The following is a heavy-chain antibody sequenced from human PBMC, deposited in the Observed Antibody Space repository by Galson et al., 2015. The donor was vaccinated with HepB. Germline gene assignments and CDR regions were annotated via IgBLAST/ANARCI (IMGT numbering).Heavy chain of an antibody. J-gene: IGHJ6*02. CDR3: AARGGSVYYYGMDV. D-gene: IGHD1-26*01. Sequence: SVKVSCKASGFTFTSSAVQWVRQARGQRLEWIGWIVVGSGNTNYAQKFQERVTITRDMSTSTAYMELSSLRSEDTAVYYCAARGGSVYYYGMDVWGQGTTVTVSS. CDR1: GFTFTSSA. V-gene: IGHV1-58*01. CDR2: IVVGSGNT.